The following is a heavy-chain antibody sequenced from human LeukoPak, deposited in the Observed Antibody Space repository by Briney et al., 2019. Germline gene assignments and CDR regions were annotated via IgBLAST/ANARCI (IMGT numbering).Heavy chain of an antibody. J-gene: IGHJ4*02. V-gene: IGHV6-1*01. D-gene: IGHD3-10*01. CDR1: GDSVSSNSAA. CDR3: ASGNYYGSGSYYR. Sequence: SQTLSLTCAISGDSVSSNSAAWNWIRQSPSRGLEWLGRTYYRSKWYNDYAVSVKSRITINPDTSKNQFSLKLSSVTAADTAVYYCASGNYYGSGSYYRWGQGTLVTVSS. CDR2: TYYRSKWYN.